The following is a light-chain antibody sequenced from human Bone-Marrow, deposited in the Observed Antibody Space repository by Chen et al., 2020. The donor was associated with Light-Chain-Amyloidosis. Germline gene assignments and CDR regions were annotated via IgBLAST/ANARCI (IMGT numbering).Light chain of an antibody. CDR3: QVWDRSSDRPV. J-gene: IGLJ3*02. Sequence: SYVLTQPSSVSVAPGQTARIAWGGNNIGSTSVHWYQQTPGQAPLLVVYDDSDRPSGIPERLSGSNSGNTATLTISRVEAGDEADYYGQVWDRSSDRPVFGGGTKLTVL. CDR1: NIGSTS. V-gene: IGLV3-21*02. CDR2: DDS.